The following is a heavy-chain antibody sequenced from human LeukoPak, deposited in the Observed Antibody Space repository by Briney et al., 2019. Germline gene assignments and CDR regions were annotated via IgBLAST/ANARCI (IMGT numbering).Heavy chain of an antibody. J-gene: IGHJ5*02. CDR3: ARHFRRIVRGVISWFDP. CDR1: GGSISSRSYY. D-gene: IGHD3-10*02. CDR2: IYYSGST. V-gene: IGHV4-39*01. Sequence: PSETLSLTCTVSGGSISSRSYYWAWIRQPPGKGLEWIGSIYYSGSTYNSPSLKSRVTMFVDTSKNQFSLKLNSVTAADTAVYYCARHFRRIVRGVISWFDPWGQGTLVTVSS.